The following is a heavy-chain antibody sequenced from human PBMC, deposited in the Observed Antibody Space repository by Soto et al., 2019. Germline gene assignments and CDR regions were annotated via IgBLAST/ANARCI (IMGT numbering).Heavy chain of an antibody. CDR2: IKSKTDGGTT. J-gene: IGHJ6*02. Sequence: PGESLKISCAASGFTFSNAWMSWVRQAPGKGLEWVGRIKSKTDGGTTDYAAPVKGRFTISRDDSKNTLYLQMNSLKTEDTAVYYCTTDQGGYDGGYYYRMDVWGQGTTVTVSS. CDR3: TTDQGGYDGGYYYRMDV. CDR1: GFTFSNAW. V-gene: IGHV3-15*01. D-gene: IGHD5-12*01.